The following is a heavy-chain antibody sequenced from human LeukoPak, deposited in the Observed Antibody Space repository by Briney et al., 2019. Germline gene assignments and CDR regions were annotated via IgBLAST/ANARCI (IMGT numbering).Heavy chain of an antibody. CDR2: IYSGGST. CDR1: GFTVSSNY. CDR3: ARERGISSGYYQEYFQH. Sequence: GGSLRLSYAASGFTVSSNYMSWVRQAPGKGLEWVSVIYSGGSTYYADSVKGRFTISRDNSKNTLYLQMNSLRAEDTAVYYCARERGISSGYYQEYFQHWGQGTLVTVSS. J-gene: IGHJ1*01. D-gene: IGHD3-22*01. V-gene: IGHV3-66*01.